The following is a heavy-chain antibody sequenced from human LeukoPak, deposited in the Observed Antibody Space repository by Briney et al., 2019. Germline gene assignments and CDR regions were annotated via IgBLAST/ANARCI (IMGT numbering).Heavy chain of an antibody. Sequence: PGGSLRLSCAASGFTFSSYGMHWVRQAPGKGLEWVAVISYDGSNKYYADSVKGRFTISRDNAKNSLYLQMNSLRPEDTALYYCLKVGAVLPDAFDIWGQGTMVTVSS. CDR2: ISYDGSNK. CDR3: LKVGAVLPDAFDI. CDR1: GFTFSSYG. V-gene: IGHV3-30*18. J-gene: IGHJ3*02. D-gene: IGHD3-16*01.